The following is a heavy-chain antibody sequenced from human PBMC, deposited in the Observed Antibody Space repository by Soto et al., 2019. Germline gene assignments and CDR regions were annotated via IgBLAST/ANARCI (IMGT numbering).Heavy chain of an antibody. D-gene: IGHD2-15*01. CDR3: ARDRDGRGRYCSGGSCYNRRGYYYYMDV. CDR2: TYYRSKWYN. Sequence: SQTLSLTCAISGDSVSSNSAAWNWIRQSPSRGLEWLGRTYYRSKWYNDYAVSVKSRITINPDTSKNQFSLQLNSVTPEDTAVYYCARDRDGRGRYCSGGSCYNRRGYYYYMDVWGKGTTVTVSS. V-gene: IGHV6-1*01. J-gene: IGHJ6*03. CDR1: GDSVSSNSAA.